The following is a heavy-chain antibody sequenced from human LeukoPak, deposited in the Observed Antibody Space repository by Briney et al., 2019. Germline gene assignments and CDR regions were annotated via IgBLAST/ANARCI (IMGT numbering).Heavy chain of an antibody. CDR3: ARTAVGKVVRGVFQH. V-gene: IGHV4-34*01. J-gene: IGHJ1*01. CDR2: INHSGST. Sequence: SETLSLTCALYVGSFRGYYGSWIRDPPGKGVECIGEINHSGSTKYNPSLKSRVTISVHTSKNQFPLKLSSVTAADTAVYYCARTAVGKVVRGVFQHWGQGTLVTVSS. CDR1: VGSFRGYY. D-gene: IGHD3-10*01.